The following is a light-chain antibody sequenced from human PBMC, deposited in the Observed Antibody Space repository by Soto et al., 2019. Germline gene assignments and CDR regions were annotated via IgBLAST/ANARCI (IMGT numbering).Light chain of an antibody. Sequence: QSVLTQPPSVSAAPGQKVTISCSGSSSNIGNNYVSWYQQLPGTAPKLRIYENNKRPSGIPDRFSGSKSGTSATLGITGLQTGDEADYYCGTWDSSLSAVFGGGTKVTVL. CDR2: ENN. CDR3: GTWDSSLSAV. CDR1: SSNIGNNY. J-gene: IGLJ3*02. V-gene: IGLV1-51*02.